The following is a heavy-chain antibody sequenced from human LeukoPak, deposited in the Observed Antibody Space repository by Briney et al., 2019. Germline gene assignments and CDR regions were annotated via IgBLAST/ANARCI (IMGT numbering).Heavy chain of an antibody. J-gene: IGHJ4*02. CDR1: GFTFSSYS. CDR2: ISSSSSYI. Sequence: GGSLRLSCAASGFTFSSYSMNWVRQAPGKGLEWVSSISSSSSYIYYADSVKGRFTISRDNAKNSLYLQMNSLRAEDTAVYYCAGFSGSYINFDYWGQGTLVTVSS. V-gene: IGHV3-21*01. CDR3: AGFSGSYINFDY. D-gene: IGHD1-26*01.